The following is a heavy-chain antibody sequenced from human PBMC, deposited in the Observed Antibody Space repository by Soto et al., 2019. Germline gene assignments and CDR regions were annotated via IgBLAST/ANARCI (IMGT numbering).Heavy chain of an antibody. CDR2: INPSSGGT. V-gene: IGHV1-46*01. CDR1: GYSFTNYY. D-gene: IGHD2-8*02. Sequence: QVQLLQSGAEVKKPGASVKVSCKASGYSFTNYYLHWVRQAPGQGLEWMGIINPSSGGTTNAQKFQDRVTMTRDTSTSTVDMELSSLRSEDTAIYFCARSGGGVIDYWGQGTLVTVSS. CDR3: ARSGGGVIDY. J-gene: IGHJ4*02.